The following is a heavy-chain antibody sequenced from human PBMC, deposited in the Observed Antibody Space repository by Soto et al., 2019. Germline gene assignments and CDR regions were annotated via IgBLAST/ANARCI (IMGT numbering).Heavy chain of an antibody. CDR2: IIPIFGTA. CDR3: ARKAGSGTTAQRRSYIDY. V-gene: IGHV1-69*06. D-gene: IGHD3-10*01. Sequence: QVQLVQSGAEVKKPGSSVKVSCKASGGTFSSYAISWVRQAPGQGLEWMGGIIPIFGTANYAQKFQGRVTITADNYTSTTYKELSIMRSEEPAAYYCARKAGSGTTAQRRSYIDYWGQGTLVTVS. J-gene: IGHJ4*02. CDR1: GGTFSSYA.